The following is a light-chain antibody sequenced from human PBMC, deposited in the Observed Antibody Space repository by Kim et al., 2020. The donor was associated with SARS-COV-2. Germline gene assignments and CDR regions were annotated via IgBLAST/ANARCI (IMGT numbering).Light chain of an antibody. V-gene: IGLV2-23*02. CDR1: SSDVGSYNL. CDR3: CSYVV. J-gene: IGLJ2*01. CDR2: EVS. Sequence: QSALTQPASVSGSPGQSITISCTGTSSDVGSYNLVPWYQQHPGKAPKLMIYEVSKRPSGVSNRFSGSKSGNTASLTISGLQAEDEADYYCCSYVVFGGGTQLTVL.